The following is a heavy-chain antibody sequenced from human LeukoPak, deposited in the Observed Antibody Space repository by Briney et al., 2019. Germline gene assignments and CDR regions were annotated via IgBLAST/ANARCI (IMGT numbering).Heavy chain of an antibody. CDR3: ARDNYGSGSHAPGVWFDP. J-gene: IGHJ5*02. CDR2: IYYGGST. CDR1: GGSISSGDYY. Sequence: SETLSLTCTVSGGSISSGDYYWSWIRQPPGKGLEWIGYIYYGGSTYYNPSLKSRVTISVDTSKNQFSLKLSSVTAADTAVYYCARDNYGSGSHAPGVWFDPWGQGTLVTVSS. D-gene: IGHD3-10*01. V-gene: IGHV4-30-4*01.